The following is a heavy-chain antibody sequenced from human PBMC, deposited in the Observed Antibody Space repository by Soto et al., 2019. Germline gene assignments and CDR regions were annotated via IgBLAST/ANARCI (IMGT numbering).Heavy chain of an antibody. J-gene: IGHJ5*01. V-gene: IGHV1-2*02. CDR3: ARSSGSYSKWFDS. CDR2: TSPRTGGA. Sequence: VASVKVSCKTSGYTFTAYYMHWLRQAPGHGLEWLGWTSPRTGGAKYSHKFQGRVSMTRNTSITTAYMELTGLSTGDTAVYYCARSSGSYSKWFDSWGQGTLVTVSS. D-gene: IGHD3-10*01. CDR1: GYTFTAYY.